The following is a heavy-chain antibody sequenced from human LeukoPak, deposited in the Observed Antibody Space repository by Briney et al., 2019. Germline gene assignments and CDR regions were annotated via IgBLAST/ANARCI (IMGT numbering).Heavy chain of an antibody. CDR2: ITSSTSSI. Sequence: GGSLRLSCAASGFTFSSYVMRWVRQAPGKGLEWVSYITSSTSSISYADSVKGRFTISRDNAKNSLYLQMNSLRAGDTGVYYCARVRGSFYMDVWGKGTTVTVSS. J-gene: IGHJ6*03. CDR1: GFTFSSYV. CDR3: ARVRGSFYMDV. V-gene: IGHV3-48*01.